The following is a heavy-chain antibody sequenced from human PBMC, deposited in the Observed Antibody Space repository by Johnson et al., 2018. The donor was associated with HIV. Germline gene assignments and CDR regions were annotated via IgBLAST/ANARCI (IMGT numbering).Heavy chain of an antibody. J-gene: IGHJ3*02. D-gene: IGHD2-21*02. CDR1: GFTFSNAW. CDR3: TTADCGGDWYEPDVFDI. Sequence: EQLVESGGGVVRPGGSLRLSCAASGFTFSNAWMSWVRQAPGKGLEWVGRIKSKTDGGTTDYAAPVKGRFTISRDDSKNTLYLQMNSLKTEDTAVYYCTTADCGGDWYEPDVFDIWGQGTMVTVSS. V-gene: IGHV3-15*01. CDR2: IKSKTDGGTT.